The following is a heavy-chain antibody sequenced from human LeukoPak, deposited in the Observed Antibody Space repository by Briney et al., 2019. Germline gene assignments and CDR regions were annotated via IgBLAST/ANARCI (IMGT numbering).Heavy chain of an antibody. CDR2: INPNSGGT. J-gene: IGHJ5*02. D-gene: IGHD2-2*01. Sequence: ATVKVSCKASGYTFTGYYMHWVRQAPGQGLEWMGWINPNSGGTNYAQKFQGWVTMTRDTSISTAYMELSRLRSDDTAVYYCARGGDIVVVPAARGNWFDPWGQGTLVTVSS. CDR1: GYTFTGYY. V-gene: IGHV1-2*04. CDR3: ARGGDIVVVPAARGNWFDP.